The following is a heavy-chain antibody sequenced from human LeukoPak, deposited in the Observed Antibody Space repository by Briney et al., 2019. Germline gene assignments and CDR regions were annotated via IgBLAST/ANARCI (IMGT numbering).Heavy chain of an antibody. CDR3: ARDKYYDYVWGSYRPDY. CDR2: INPNSGGT. V-gene: IGHV1-2*06. Sequence: ASVKVSCKASGYTFTGYYLHWVRQAPGQGLEWMGRINPNSGGTNYAQKFQGSVTMTRDTSISTAYMELSRLRYDDTAVYYCARDKYYDYVWGSYRPDYWGQGTLVTVSS. J-gene: IGHJ4*02. CDR1: GYTFTGYY. D-gene: IGHD3-16*02.